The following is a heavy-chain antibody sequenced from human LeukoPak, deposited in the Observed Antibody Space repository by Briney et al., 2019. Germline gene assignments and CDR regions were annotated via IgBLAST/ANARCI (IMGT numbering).Heavy chain of an antibody. J-gene: IGHJ4*02. D-gene: IGHD1/OR15-1a*01. V-gene: IGHV3-30*03. CDR3: ARDRTTYGV. CDR1: GFTFSRFG. Sequence: GGSLRLSCAASGFTFSRFGMHWVRQAPGKGLEWVALISYDGNNESYGDSVKGRFTISRDNSKNTFYLQMNSLSPEDTAVYYCARDRTTYGVWGQGTLVTVSS. CDR2: ISYDGNNE.